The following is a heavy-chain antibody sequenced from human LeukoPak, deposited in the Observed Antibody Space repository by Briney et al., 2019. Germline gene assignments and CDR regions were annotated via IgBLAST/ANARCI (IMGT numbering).Heavy chain of an antibody. CDR3: ARERASTYYDYVWGSYRYGFDY. CDR1: GFNFNTYA. D-gene: IGHD3-16*02. J-gene: IGHJ4*02. CDR2: ISYDAKNK. V-gene: IGHV3-30*14. Sequence: PGGSLRLSCAASGFNFNTYAIHWVRQAPGKGLDWVAVISYDAKNKYYAESVKGRFTMSRENAKNSLYLQMNSLRAEDTAVYYCARERASTYYDYVWGSYRYGFDYWGQGTLVTVSS.